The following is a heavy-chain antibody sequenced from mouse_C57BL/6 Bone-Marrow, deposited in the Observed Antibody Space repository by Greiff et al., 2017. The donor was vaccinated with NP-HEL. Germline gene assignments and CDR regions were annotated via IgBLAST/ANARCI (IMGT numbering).Heavy chain of an antibody. D-gene: IGHD3-2*02. CDR3: ARDSSGYPAWFAY. J-gene: IGHJ3*01. Sequence: EVQLQQSGPELVKPGASVKISCKASGYTFTDYYMNWVKQSHGKSLEWIGDINPNNGGTSYNQKFKGKATLTVDKSSSTAYMERRSLTSGDSAVYDCARDSSGYPAWFAYWGQETLVTVSA. V-gene: IGHV1-26*01. CDR2: INPNNGGT. CDR1: GYTFTDYY.